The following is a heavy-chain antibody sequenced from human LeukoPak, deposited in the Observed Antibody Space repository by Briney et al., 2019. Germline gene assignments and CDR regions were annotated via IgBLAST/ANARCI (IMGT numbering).Heavy chain of an antibody. J-gene: IGHJ4*02. CDR3: ARSPYYYDSSGTIYYFDY. D-gene: IGHD3-22*01. CDR1: VYTFTSYD. V-gene: IGHV1-8*03. Sequence: ASVKVSCNASVYTFTSYDINWVRQATGQGLEWMGWVNPNSGNTGYAQKFQGRVTITRNTSISTAYMELSSLRSEDTAVYYCARSPYYYDSSGTIYYFDYWGQGTLVTVPS. CDR2: VNPNSGNT.